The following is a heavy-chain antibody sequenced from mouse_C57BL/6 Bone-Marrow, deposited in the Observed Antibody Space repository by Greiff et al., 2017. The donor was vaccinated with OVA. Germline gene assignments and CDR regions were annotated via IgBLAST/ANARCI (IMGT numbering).Heavy chain of an antibody. CDR1: GYAFSSSW. Sequence: VQRVESGPELVKPGASVKISCKASGYAFSSSWMNWVKQRPGKGLEWIGRIYPGDGDTNYNGKFKGKATLTADKSSSTAYMQLSSLTSEDSAVYFCASIYWAWFAYWGQGTLVTVSA. D-gene: IGHD2-1*01. CDR2: IYPGDGDT. J-gene: IGHJ3*01. CDR3: ASIYWAWFAY. V-gene: IGHV1-82*01.